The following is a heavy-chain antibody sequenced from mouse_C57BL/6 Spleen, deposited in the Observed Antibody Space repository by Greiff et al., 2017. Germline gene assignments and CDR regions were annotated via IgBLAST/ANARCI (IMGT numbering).Heavy chain of an antibody. D-gene: IGHD2-5*01. CDR1: GYTFTDYE. CDR2: IDPETGGT. Sequence: QVHVKQSGAELVRPGASVTLSCKASGYTFTDYEMHWVKQTPVHGLEWIGAIDPETGGTAYNQKFKGKAILTADKSSSTAYMELRSLTSEDSAVYYCTRAYYSKGGAMDYWGQGTSVTVSS. J-gene: IGHJ4*01. CDR3: TRAYYSKGGAMDY. V-gene: IGHV1-15*01.